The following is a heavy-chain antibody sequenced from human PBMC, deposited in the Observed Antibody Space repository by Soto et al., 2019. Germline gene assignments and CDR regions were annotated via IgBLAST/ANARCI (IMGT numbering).Heavy chain of an antibody. CDR3: ARVRAHCSGDNCLSAYFDY. D-gene: IGHD2-15*01. V-gene: IGHV2-70*04. CDR2: IDWDDDK. CDR1: GFSLSTDGMR. J-gene: IGHJ4*02. Sequence: SGPTLVNPTQTLTLTCTFSGFSLSTDGMRVSWIRQPPGKALEWLARIDWDDDKFYSTSLKSRLTISKDTSKNQVVLTMSNMDPVDTATYYCARVRAHCSGDNCLSAYFDYWGQGTLVTVSS.